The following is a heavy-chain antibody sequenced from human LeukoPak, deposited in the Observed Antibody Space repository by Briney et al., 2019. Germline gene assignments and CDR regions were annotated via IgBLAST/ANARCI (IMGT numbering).Heavy chain of an antibody. CDR1: GFTFSSYA. CDR2: ISSSGSTI. CDR3: ARDRVNTAMPNYFDY. V-gene: IGHV3-48*04. Sequence: PGGSLRLSCAASGFTFSSYAMSWVRQAPGKGLEWVSYISSSGSTIYYADSVKGRFTISRDNAKNSLYLQMNSLRAEDTAVYYCARDRVNTAMPNYFDYWGQGTLVTVSS. J-gene: IGHJ4*02. D-gene: IGHD5-18*01.